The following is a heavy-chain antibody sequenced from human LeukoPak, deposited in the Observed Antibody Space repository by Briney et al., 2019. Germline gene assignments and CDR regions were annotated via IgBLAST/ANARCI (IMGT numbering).Heavy chain of an antibody. CDR1: GFTFSSYA. V-gene: IGHV3-23*01. CDR3: AKDQRPVYYDSSGYQSDY. J-gene: IGHJ4*02. CDR2: ISGSGGST. Sequence: GGSLRLSCAASGFTFSSYAMRWVRQAPGKGLEWVSAISGSGGSTYYADSVKGRFTISRDNSKNTLYLQMNSLRAEDTAVYYCAKDQRPVYYDSSGYQSDYWGQGTLVTVSS. D-gene: IGHD3-22*01.